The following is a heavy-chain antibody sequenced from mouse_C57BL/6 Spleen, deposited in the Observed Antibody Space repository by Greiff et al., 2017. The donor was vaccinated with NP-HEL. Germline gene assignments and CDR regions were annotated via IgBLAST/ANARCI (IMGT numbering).Heavy chain of an antibody. Sequence: VQLQESGAELARPGASVKLSCKASGYTFTSYGISWVKQRTGQGLEWIGEIYPRSGNTYYNEKFKGKATLTADKSSSTAYMELRSLTSEDSAVYFCARGDYYSNFDYWGQGTTLTVSS. D-gene: IGHD2-5*01. CDR2: IYPRSGNT. J-gene: IGHJ2*01. CDR3: ARGDYYSNFDY. V-gene: IGHV1-81*01. CDR1: GYTFTSYG.